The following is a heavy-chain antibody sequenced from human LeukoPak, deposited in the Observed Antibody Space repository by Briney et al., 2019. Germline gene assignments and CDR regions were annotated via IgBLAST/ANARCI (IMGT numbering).Heavy chain of an antibody. CDR3: AKGYFDWLPPFDY. D-gene: IGHD3-9*01. J-gene: IGHJ4*02. CDR2: ISYDGSNK. V-gene: IGHV3-30*18. Sequence: GGSLRLSCAASGFTFNNYGMHWVRQAPGKGLEWVAVISYDGSNKYYADSVKGRFTISRDNSKNTLYLQMNSLRAEDTAVYYCAKGYFDWLPPFDYWGQGTLVTVSS. CDR1: GFTFNNYG.